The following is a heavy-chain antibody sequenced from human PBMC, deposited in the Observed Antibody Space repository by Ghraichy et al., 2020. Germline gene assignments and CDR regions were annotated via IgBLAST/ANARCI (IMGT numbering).Heavy chain of an antibody. CDR2: ITWKSGTI. Sequence: GGSLRLSCEASGIIFDDYAMHWVRQAPGKGLEWVSGITWKSGTIGYADAVKGRFTISRDNAKNSLYLQMNSLRAEDTALYYCASFLGGLDYWGQGTLVTVSS. V-gene: IGHV3-9*01. D-gene: IGHD6-25*01. CDR1: GIIFDDYA. J-gene: IGHJ4*02. CDR3: ASFLGGLDY.